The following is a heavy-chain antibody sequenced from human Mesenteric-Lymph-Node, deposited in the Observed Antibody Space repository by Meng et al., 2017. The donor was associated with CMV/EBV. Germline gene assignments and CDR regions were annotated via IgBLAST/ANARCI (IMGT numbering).Heavy chain of an antibody. Sequence: GESLKISCEGSGFTFSSYAMSWVRQAPGKGLEWVSTTYSGGTTTYLADSVKGRFTISRDNSKNMVYLQMNSLRVEDTAVYYCAKDRGGSDDAYDVWGQGATVTVSS. J-gene: IGHJ3*01. CDR2: TYSGGTTT. CDR1: GFTFSSYA. V-gene: IGHV3-23*03. D-gene: IGHD3-16*01. CDR3: AKDRGGSDDAYDV.